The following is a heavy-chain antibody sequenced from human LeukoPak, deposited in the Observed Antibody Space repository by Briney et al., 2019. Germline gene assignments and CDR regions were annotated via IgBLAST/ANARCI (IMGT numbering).Heavy chain of an antibody. CDR1: GYSFTSNY. D-gene: IGHD3-3*01. Sequence: ASVKVSCKASGYSFTSNYIHWVRQAPGQGLEWMGGIIPIFGTANYAQKFQGRVTITADESTSTAYMELSSLRSEDTAVYYCARAPITIFGVVIYYYYGMDVWGQGTTVTVSS. J-gene: IGHJ6*02. CDR3: ARAPITIFGVVIYYYYGMDV. V-gene: IGHV1-69*13. CDR2: IIPIFGTA.